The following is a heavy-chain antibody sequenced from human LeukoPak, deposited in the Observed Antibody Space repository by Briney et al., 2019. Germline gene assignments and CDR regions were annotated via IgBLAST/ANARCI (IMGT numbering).Heavy chain of an antibody. Sequence: SVRVSCKASGGTFSNYAISWVRQAPGQGLEWMGGIIPIFGTANYAQKFQGRVTITADESTSTAYMELSSLRSEDTAVYYCARHMGELLSFFDYWGQGALVTVSS. V-gene: IGHV1-69*13. CDR3: ARHMGELLSFFDY. J-gene: IGHJ4*02. CDR2: IIPIFGTA. D-gene: IGHD1-26*01. CDR1: GGTFSNYA.